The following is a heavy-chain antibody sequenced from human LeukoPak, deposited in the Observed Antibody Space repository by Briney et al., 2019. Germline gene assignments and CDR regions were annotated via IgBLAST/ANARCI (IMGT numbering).Heavy chain of an antibody. V-gene: IGHV3-23*01. CDR3: AKDLNYPYYFDY. CDR1: GVTLSTYA. CDR2: ISSSGSGDNT. D-gene: IGHD1-7*01. J-gene: IGHJ4*02. Sequence: GGSLRLSCAASGVTLSTYAMSWARQAPGKGLEWVSGISSSGSGDNTYYADSVKGRFTISRDSSKNTLFLHMNTLRAEDTAIYYCAKDLNYPYYFDYWGQGTLVTVSS.